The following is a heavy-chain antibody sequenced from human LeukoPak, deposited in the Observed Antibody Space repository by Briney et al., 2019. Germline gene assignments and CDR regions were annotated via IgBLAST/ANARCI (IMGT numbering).Heavy chain of an antibody. CDR2: ISAYNGNT. Sequence: ASVKVSCNASGYTFTSYGISWVRQAPGQGLEWMGWISAYNGNTNYAQKFQGRVTMTRDTSTSTVYMELSSLRSEDTAVYYCAREEFRKALDYWGQGTLVTVSS. CDR1: GYTFTSYG. D-gene: IGHD1-14*01. J-gene: IGHJ4*02. V-gene: IGHV1-18*01. CDR3: AREEFRKALDY.